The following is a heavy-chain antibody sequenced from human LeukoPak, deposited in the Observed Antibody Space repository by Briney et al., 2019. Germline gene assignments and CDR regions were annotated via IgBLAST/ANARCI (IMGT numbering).Heavy chain of an antibody. CDR1: GGTFSSYA. V-gene: IGHV1-69*05. J-gene: IGHJ4*02. Sequence: ASVKVSCKASGGTFSSYAISWVRQAPGQGLEWMGGIIPIFGTANYAQKLQGRVTMTTDTSTSTAYMELRSLRSDDTAVYYCARVSLWSGYFDYWGQGTLVTVSS. CDR2: IIPIFGTA. CDR3: ARVSLWSGYFDY. D-gene: IGHD3-3*01.